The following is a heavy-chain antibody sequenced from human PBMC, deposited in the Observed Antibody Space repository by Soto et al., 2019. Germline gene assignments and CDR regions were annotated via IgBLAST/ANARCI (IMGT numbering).Heavy chain of an antibody. CDR2: IYYSGST. Sequence: KPSETLSLTCTVSGGSISSGDYYWSWIRQPPGKGLEWIGYIYYSGSTYYNPSLKSRVTISVDTSKNQFSLKLSSVTAADTAVYYCARDVPGGGSGYDYPYYYYGMDVWGQGTTVT. J-gene: IGHJ6*02. V-gene: IGHV4-30-4*01. CDR1: GGSISSGDYY. D-gene: IGHD5-12*01. CDR3: ARDVPGGGSGYDYPYYYYGMDV.